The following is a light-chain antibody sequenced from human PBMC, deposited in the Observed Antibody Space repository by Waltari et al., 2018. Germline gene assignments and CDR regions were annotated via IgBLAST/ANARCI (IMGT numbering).Light chain of an antibody. CDR3: QVWDGSSDHVV. J-gene: IGLJ3*02. CDR2: DDS. Sequence: SYVLTQSPSVSVAPGQTARITCGGNNIGTKNVQWYQQKPGQAPVLVVYDDSDRPSGIPERFSGSNSENTATLTISRVEAGDEAAYYCQVWDGSSDHVVFGGGTKLTVL. CDR1: NIGTKN. V-gene: IGLV3-21*02.